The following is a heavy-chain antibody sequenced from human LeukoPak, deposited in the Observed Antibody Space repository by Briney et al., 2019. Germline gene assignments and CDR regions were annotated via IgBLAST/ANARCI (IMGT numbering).Heavy chain of an antibody. CDR1: GYTFTSYG. Sequence: ASVKVSCKASGYTFTSYGISWVRQAPEQGLEWMGWISAYNGNTNYAQKLQGRVTMTTDTSTSTAYMELRSLRSDDTAVYYCARGGEIWFGDADFPRFDYWGQGTLVTVSS. CDR2: ISAYNGNT. CDR3: ARGGEIWFGDADFPRFDY. J-gene: IGHJ4*02. V-gene: IGHV1-18*04. D-gene: IGHD3-10*01.